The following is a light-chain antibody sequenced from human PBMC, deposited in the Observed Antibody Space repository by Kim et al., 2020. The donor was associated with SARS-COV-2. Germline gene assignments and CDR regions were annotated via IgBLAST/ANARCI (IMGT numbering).Light chain of an antibody. CDR3: QQTYSSLHIT. J-gene: IGKJ5*01. CDR2: AAS. CDR1: QSISTH. V-gene: IGKV1-39*01. Sequence: DIQMTQSPSSLSASVGDSATITCRASQSISTHVHWYQQKPGKAPKLLIYAASTLEDGVPSRFVGGGSGTDFTLTIYSLQPEDFATYFCQQTYSSLHITFGQGTRLEIK.